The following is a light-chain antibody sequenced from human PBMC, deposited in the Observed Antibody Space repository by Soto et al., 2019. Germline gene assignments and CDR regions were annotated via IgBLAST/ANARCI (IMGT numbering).Light chain of an antibody. CDR1: QDISNY. V-gene: IGKV1-33*01. CDR3: HQYDSPRWT. Sequence: DIQMTQSPSSLSASVGDRVTITCQASQDISNYLNWYQQKPGKAPKLLIYDASNLETGVPSRFSGSGSGTDFTFTISSLQPEDFAVYYCHQYDSPRWTFGQGTKVEIK. CDR2: DAS. J-gene: IGKJ1*01.